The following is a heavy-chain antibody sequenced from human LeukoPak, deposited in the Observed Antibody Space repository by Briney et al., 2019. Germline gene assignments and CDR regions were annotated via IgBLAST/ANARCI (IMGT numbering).Heavy chain of an antibody. CDR2: INPNSGGT. Sequence: ASVKVSCKASGYTFTGYYMHWVRQAPGQGLEWMGWINPNSGGTNYAQKFQGRVTMTRDTSISTAYMALSRLRSDDTAVYYCARARRGCSGGSCYSNWFDPWGQGTLVTVSS. D-gene: IGHD2-15*01. J-gene: IGHJ5*02. CDR1: GYTFTGYY. V-gene: IGHV1-2*02. CDR3: ARARRGCSGGSCYSNWFDP.